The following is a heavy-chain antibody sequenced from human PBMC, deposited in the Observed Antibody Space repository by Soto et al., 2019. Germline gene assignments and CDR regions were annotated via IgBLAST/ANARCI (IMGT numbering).Heavy chain of an antibody. CDR1: GLNFSSYA. V-gene: IGHV3-23*01. Sequence: EVHLLESGGGWVQPGGSLRLSCAASGLNFSSYAMSWVRQAPGKGLEWVSGLSGSGGSAYYADSVKGRFTTSRDNAKNSLYLQMNSLRAEDTAVYYCATGPAFCGGDCYGIYYYYYMDVWGKGTTVTVSS. D-gene: IGHD2-21*01. CDR3: ATGPAFCGGDCYGIYYYYYMDV. J-gene: IGHJ6*03. CDR2: LSGSGGSA.